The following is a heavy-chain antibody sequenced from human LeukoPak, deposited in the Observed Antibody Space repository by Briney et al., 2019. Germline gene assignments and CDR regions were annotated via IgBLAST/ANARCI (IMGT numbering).Heavy chain of an antibody. CDR1: GITFSDFY. Sequence: PGGSLRLSCAASGITFSDFYMSWTRQAPGKGLECVSYISSSGGTIDYADSVKGRFTISRDNARNSLYLQMNSLRAEDTAVYYCARGANPFDYNYYYYMDVWGKGTTVTVSS. V-gene: IGHV3-11*04. CDR2: ISSSGGTI. CDR3: ARGANPFDYNYYYYMDV. J-gene: IGHJ6*03.